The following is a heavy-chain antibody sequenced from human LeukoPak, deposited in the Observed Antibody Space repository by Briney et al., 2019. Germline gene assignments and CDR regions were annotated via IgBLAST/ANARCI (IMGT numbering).Heavy chain of an antibody. CDR2: ISSGGSNI. D-gene: IGHD3-22*01. CDR3: ARVTLGYDSSGYQRDYYYYMDV. Sequence: GGSLRLSCAASGFTFSDYYMSWIRQAPGKGLEWVSYISSGGSNIYYADSVKGRFTISRDNAKNSLYLQMNSLKAEDTAVYYCARVTLGYDSSGYQRDYYYYMDVWGKGTTVTVSS. V-gene: IGHV3-11*04. J-gene: IGHJ6*03. CDR1: GFTFSDYY.